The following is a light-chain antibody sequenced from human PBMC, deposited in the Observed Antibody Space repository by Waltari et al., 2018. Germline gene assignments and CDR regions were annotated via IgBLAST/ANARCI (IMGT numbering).Light chain of an antibody. CDR3: CSYAGGRPHVV. V-gene: IGLV2-23*01. J-gene: IGLJ2*01. CDR2: EGT. CDR1: SSDVGTYNL. Sequence: QSALTQPASVSGSPGQSITISCTGTSSDVGTYNLVSWYQQHPGKAPKLMIYEGTKRPSGVSTRFSVSKSGNTASLTISGLQAEDEAHYYCCSYAGGRPHVVFGGGTQLTVL.